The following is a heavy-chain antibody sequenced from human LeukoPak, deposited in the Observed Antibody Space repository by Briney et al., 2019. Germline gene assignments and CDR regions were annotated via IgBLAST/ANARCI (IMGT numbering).Heavy chain of an antibody. CDR1: GFTFSNYG. CDR2: IKQDGSEK. Sequence: GGSLRLSCAASGFTFSNYGMTWARQAPGKGLEWVANIKQDGSEKYYVDSVKGRFTISRDNAKNSLYLQMNSLRAEDMAVYYCARGHVWFDISGQGTLVTVSS. CDR3: ARGHVWFDI. J-gene: IGHJ5*02. V-gene: IGHV3-7*05.